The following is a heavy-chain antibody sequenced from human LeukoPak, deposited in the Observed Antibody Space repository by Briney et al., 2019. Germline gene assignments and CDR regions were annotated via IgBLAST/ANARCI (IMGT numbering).Heavy chain of an antibody. Sequence: ASVKVSCKVSGYTLTELSMHWVRQAPGKGLEWMGGFDPEDGETIYAQKFQGTVTMTEDTSTDTAYMELSSLRSEDTAVYYCATFPRYSYGYQSFDYWGQGTLVTVSS. CDR1: GYTLTELS. D-gene: IGHD5-18*01. J-gene: IGHJ4*02. CDR3: ATFPRYSYGYQSFDY. V-gene: IGHV1-24*01. CDR2: FDPEDGET.